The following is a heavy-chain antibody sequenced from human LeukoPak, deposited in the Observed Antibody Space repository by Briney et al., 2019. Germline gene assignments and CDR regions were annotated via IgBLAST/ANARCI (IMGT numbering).Heavy chain of an antibody. D-gene: IGHD3-3*01. Sequence: ASVKVSCKASGYTFTNFYIHWVRQAPGQGLEWMAIINPSGGSTTYAQKFQGRVTMTRDTSTNTVYMELSSLRAEDTAVYYCAKAITIFGVVVPPYYYMDVWGKGTTVTVSS. V-gene: IGHV1-46*01. J-gene: IGHJ6*03. CDR2: INPSGGST. CDR3: AKAITIFGVVVPPYYYMDV. CDR1: GYTFTNFY.